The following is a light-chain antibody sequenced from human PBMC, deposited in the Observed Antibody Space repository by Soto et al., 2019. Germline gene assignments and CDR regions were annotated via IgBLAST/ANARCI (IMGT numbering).Light chain of an antibody. CDR3: CSYAGSSTVV. V-gene: IGLV2-23*01. Sequence: QSALTQPASVSGSPGQSITISCTGTSSDVGTYNLVSWYQQHPGKAPKVMIYEGSKRPSGVSNRFSGSKSGNTAYLTISGLQAEDEADYYCCSYAGSSTVVFGGGTKLTVL. CDR2: EGS. CDR1: SSDVGTYNL. J-gene: IGLJ2*01.